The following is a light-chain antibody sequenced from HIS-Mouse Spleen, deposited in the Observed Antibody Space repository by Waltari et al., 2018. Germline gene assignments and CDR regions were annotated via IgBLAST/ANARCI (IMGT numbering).Light chain of an antibody. CDR2: AAS. Sequence: QSALTQPRSVSGSPGQSVTISCTGTSSDVGGYNYVSWYQQHPGKAPKLMIYAASKRPSGVPDRFSGSKSGNTASLTISGLQAEDEADYYCCSYAGSYTFEVVFGGGTKLTVL. J-gene: IGLJ2*01. CDR1: SSDVGGYNY. CDR3: CSYAGSYTFEVV. V-gene: IGLV2-11*02.